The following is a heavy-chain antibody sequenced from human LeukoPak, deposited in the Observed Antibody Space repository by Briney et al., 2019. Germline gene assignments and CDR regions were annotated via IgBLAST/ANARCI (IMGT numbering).Heavy chain of an antibody. CDR2: ISYDGSNK. J-gene: IGHJ4*02. CDR3: ARESSGYYGPFDY. CDR1: GFTFSSYA. D-gene: IGHD3-22*01. V-gene: IGHV3-30-3*01. Sequence: GGSLRLSCAASGFTFSSYAMHWVRQAPGKGLEWVAVISYDGSNKYYADSVKGRFTISRDNSKNTLYLQMNSLRAEDTAVYYCARESSGYYGPFDYWGQGTLVTVSS.